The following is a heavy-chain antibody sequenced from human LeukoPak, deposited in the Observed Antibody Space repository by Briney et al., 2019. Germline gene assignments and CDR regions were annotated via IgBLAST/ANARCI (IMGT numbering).Heavy chain of an antibody. V-gene: IGHV3-11*01. CDR3: VREELGIEY. J-gene: IGHJ4*02. D-gene: IGHD3-3*02. Sequence: GGSLRLSCAATGFSFSDYYMNWFRQVPGKGLEWISYISNSGGAMFYADSVKGRFTISRDSSKNTLYLQMSSLRAEDTAVYYCVREELGIEYWGQGTLVTVSP. CDR1: GFSFSDYY. CDR2: ISNSGGAM.